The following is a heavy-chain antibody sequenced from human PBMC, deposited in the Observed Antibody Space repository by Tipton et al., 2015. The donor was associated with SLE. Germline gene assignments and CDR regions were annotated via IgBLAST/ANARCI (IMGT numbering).Heavy chain of an antibody. CDR2: INHSGST. CDR1: GGSFSGYY. J-gene: IGHJ4*02. V-gene: IGHV4-34*01. Sequence: LRLSCAVYGGSFSGYYWSWIRQSPGKGLEWIGDINHSGSTNYNPSLKSRVTISVDTSKNQFSLRLRSVTAADTAVYYCARHGAYSSSSGRFDYWGQGTLVTVSS. D-gene: IGHD6-6*01. CDR3: ARHGAYSSSSGRFDY.